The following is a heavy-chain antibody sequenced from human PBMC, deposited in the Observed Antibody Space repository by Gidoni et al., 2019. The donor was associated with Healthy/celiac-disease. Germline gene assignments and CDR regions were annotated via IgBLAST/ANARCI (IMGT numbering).Heavy chain of an antibody. CDR3: TAHKSSSYGFVVYYYGMDV. J-gene: IGHJ6*02. V-gene: IGHV3-15*01. CDR1: GFTVRNSW. Sequence: EVQLVESGGGLVKPGGSLSLSCASSGFTVRNSWMVRVRQAPGKGLEWVGLIKSKTDGGTTDYAAPVKGSVTISRDDSTNTLYLQMNSLKTEDTAVYYCTAHKSSSYGFVVYYYGMDVWGQGTTVTVSS. D-gene: IGHD6-6*01. CDR2: IKSKTDGGTT.